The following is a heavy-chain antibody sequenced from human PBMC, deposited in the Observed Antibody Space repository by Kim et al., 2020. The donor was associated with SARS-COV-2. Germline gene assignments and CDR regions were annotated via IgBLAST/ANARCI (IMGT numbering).Heavy chain of an antibody. D-gene: IGHD2-15*01. CDR3: ARAYSAIDY. Sequence: RGGISYNPSLKSRVTISLDTSNNQFSLKVTSVTSADTAVYYCARAYSAIDYWGQGALVTVSS. V-gene: IGHV4-59*01. CDR2: RGGI. J-gene: IGHJ4*02.